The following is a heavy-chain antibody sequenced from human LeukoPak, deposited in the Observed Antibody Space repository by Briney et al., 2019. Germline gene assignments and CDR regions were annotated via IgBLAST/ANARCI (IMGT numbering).Heavy chain of an antibody. CDR3: AKDFRIGYSAHFDY. CDR2: IYENGGTT. D-gene: IGHD2-21*01. J-gene: IGHJ4*02. V-gene: IGHV3-23*01. Sequence: QSGGSLRLSCVGSGFTLRSHAMSWVRQAPEKGLEFVSGIYENGGTTYYADSVKGRFSTSRDNSKNTLYLQMDSLRGEDTAVYYCAKDFRIGYSAHFDYWGQGALVTVSS. CDR1: GFTLRSHA.